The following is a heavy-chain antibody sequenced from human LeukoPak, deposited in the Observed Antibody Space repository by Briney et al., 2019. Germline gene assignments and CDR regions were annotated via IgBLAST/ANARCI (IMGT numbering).Heavy chain of an antibody. Sequence: ASVKVSCKVSGYTLTGLSMHWVRQAPGKGLEWMGGFDPEDGETIYAQKFQGRVTMTEDTSTDTAYMELSSLRSEDTAVYYCATDGQFWSGKFDYWGQGTLVTVSS. CDR2: FDPEDGET. D-gene: IGHD3-3*01. CDR1: GYTLTGLS. V-gene: IGHV1-24*01. J-gene: IGHJ4*02. CDR3: ATDGQFWSGKFDY.